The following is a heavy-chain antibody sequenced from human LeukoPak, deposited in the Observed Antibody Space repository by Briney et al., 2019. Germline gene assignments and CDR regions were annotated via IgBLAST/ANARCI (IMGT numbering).Heavy chain of an antibody. CDR3: ARNMHYDSSGYRTYYFDY. V-gene: IGHV4-59*08. D-gene: IGHD3-22*01. CDR1: GGSISNYY. Sequence: PSETLSLTCTVSGGSISNYYWSWIRQPPGKGLEWIGYIYYSGSTNYNPSLKSRVTISVDTSKNQFSLKLSSVTAADTAVYYCARNMHYDSSGYRTYYFDYWGQGTLVTVSS. J-gene: IGHJ4*02. CDR2: IYYSGST.